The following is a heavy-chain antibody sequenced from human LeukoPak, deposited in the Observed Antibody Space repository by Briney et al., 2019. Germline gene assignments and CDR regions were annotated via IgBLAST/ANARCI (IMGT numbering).Heavy chain of an antibody. D-gene: IGHD6-13*01. CDR1: EFDFSSHA. V-gene: IGHV3-23*01. CDR3: AKSYSSSLGSYFDY. Sequence: GGSLRLSCAASEFDFSSHAMTWVRQAPGKGLEWVSAISISGGSTYYADSVKGRFTISRDNSKNTLYLQMNSLRAEDTAVYYCAKSYSSSLGSYFDYWGQGTLVTVSS. J-gene: IGHJ4*02. CDR2: ISISGGST.